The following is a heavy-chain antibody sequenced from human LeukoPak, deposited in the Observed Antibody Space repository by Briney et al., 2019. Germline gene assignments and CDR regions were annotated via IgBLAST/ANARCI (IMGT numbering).Heavy chain of an antibody. CDR2: IYYSGST. Sequence: SETLSLTCTVSGVSISSYYWSWIRQPPGKGLEWIGYIYYSGSTNYNPSLKSRVTISVDTSKNQFSLKLSSVTAADTAVYYCARARSDSSSRGFDYWGQGTLVTVSS. V-gene: IGHV4-59*08. CDR3: ARARSDSSSRGFDY. J-gene: IGHJ4*02. D-gene: IGHD6-13*01. CDR1: GVSISSYY.